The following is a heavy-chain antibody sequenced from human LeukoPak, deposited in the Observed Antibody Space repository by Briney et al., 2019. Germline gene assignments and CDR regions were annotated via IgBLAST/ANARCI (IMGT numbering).Heavy chain of an antibody. D-gene: IGHD2-2*01. CDR1: GYTFTSYY. CDR2: INPSGGST. Sequence: ASVKVSCKASGYTFTSYYMHWVRQAPGQGLEWMGIINPSGGSTSYAQKFQGRVTMTRDTSTSTVYMELSSLRSEDTAVYYCARDSDIVVVPAAMGNDYWGQGTLVTVSS. J-gene: IGHJ4*02. V-gene: IGHV1-46*01. CDR3: ARDSDIVVVPAAMGNDY.